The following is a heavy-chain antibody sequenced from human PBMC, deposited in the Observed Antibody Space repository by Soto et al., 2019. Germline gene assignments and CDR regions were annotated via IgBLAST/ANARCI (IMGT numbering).Heavy chain of an antibody. J-gene: IGHJ4*02. CDR1: GGSIGSGDDY. V-gene: IGHV4-30-4*01. Sequence: SETLSLTCTVSGGSIGSGDDYWSWIRQPPGKGLEWIGYIYYSGSTYYNPSLKSRVTISVDTSKNQFSLKLSSVTAADTAVYYCARDSLGYSSGWLDYWGQGTLVTVSS. CDR2: IYYSGST. D-gene: IGHD6-19*01. CDR3: ARDSLGYSSGWLDY.